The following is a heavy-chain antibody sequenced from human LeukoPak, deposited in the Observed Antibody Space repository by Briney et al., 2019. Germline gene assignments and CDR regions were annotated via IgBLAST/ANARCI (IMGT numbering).Heavy chain of an antibody. J-gene: IGHJ4*02. D-gene: IGHD3-22*01. CDR1: GFTFSSYS. Sequence: GGSLRLSCAASGFTFSSYSMNWVRQAPGKGLEWVSSISSSSYIYYADSVKGRFTISRDNAKNSLYLQMNSLRAEDTAVYYCARDPTYYYDSSGYYPFDYWGQGTLATVSS. CDR2: ISSSSYI. CDR3: ARDPTYYYDSSGYYPFDY. V-gene: IGHV3-21*01.